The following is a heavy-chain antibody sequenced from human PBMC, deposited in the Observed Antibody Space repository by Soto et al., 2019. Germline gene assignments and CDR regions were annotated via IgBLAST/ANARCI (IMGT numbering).Heavy chain of an antibody. D-gene: IGHD2-15*01. CDR1: GGSISSYSHY. Sequence: QLQLQESGPGLVKPSETLSLTCTVSGGSISSYSHYWGWIRQPPGKGLEWIGSIYYTGSTDYNPSLXSXXTIPVYTSKTLFSLKLSSVPAADTAIYYCARNSTYSSWFDPWGQGTLVTVSS. V-gene: IGHV4-39*01. CDR3: ARNSTYSSWFDP. CDR2: IYYTGST. J-gene: IGHJ5*02.